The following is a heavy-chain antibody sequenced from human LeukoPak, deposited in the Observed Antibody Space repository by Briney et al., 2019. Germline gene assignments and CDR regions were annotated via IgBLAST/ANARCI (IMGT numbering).Heavy chain of an antibody. V-gene: IGHV4-61*02. Sequence: SQTLSLTCTVSGGSISSGSYYWSWIRQPAGKGLERIGRIYTSGSTNYNPSLKSRVTISVDTSKNQFSLKLSSVTAADTAVYYCARAPITGYCSSTSCYARGAFDIWGQGTMVTVSS. CDR2: IYTSGST. D-gene: IGHD2-2*01. J-gene: IGHJ3*02. CDR3: ARAPITGYCSSTSCYARGAFDI. CDR1: GGSISSGSYY.